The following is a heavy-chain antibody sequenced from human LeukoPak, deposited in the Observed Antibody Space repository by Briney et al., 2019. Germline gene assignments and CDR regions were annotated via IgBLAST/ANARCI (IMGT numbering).Heavy chain of an antibody. V-gene: IGHV3-23*01. CDR2: IGEGKSGSWT. CDR1: GFTLSNYP. Sequence: GGSLRLSCAASGFTLSNYPMGWVRQAPVKGLEWLSAIGEGKSGSWTKSADSVKGRFTISRDNSENTLYLQMDSLTVEDTAVYYCAKAGVISGWDYWGQGTLVTVSS. J-gene: IGHJ4*02. D-gene: IGHD3-3*02. CDR3: AKAGVISGWDY.